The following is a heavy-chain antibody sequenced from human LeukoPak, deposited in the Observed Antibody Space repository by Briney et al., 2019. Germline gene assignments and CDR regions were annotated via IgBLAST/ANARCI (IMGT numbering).Heavy chain of an antibody. J-gene: IGHJ4*02. V-gene: IGHV4-31*03. CDR3: ARANCGGGSCYSDY. D-gene: IGHD2-15*01. CDR2: IYYSGST. CDR1: GGSISSGGYY. Sequence: SQTLSLTHSVSGGSISSGGYYWSWIRQHPGKGLEWIGYIYYSGSTYYNPSLKSRVTISVDTSKNQFSLKLSSVTAADTAVYYCARANCGGGSCYSDYWGQGTLVTVSS.